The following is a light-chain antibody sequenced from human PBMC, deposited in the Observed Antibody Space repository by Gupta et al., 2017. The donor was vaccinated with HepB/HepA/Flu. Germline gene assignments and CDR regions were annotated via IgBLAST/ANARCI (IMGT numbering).Light chain of an antibody. CDR1: QSISTY. CDR3: QQRDNIPRT. J-gene: IGKJ1*01. Sequence: DIQMTQSPSSLSASVGDRVTITCRTSQSISTYLNWYQHKPGKAPDLLIFAASTLRSGVPSRFSGSGSGTDFTLTISRLQPEDFATYYCQQRDNIPRTFGQGTKVEIK. CDR2: AAS. V-gene: IGKV1-39*01.